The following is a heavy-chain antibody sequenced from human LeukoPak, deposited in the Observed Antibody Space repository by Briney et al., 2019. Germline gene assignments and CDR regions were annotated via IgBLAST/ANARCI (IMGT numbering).Heavy chain of an antibody. Sequence: GGSLRLSCAASGFTFSDYYMSWIRQAPGKGLEWVSYISSSGSTIYYADSVKGRFTISGDNAKNSLYLQMNSLRAEDTAVYYCARDREGDGYNFAAFDIWGQGTMVTVSS. J-gene: IGHJ3*02. CDR2: ISSSGSTI. V-gene: IGHV3-11*04. CDR3: ARDREGDGYNFAAFDI. D-gene: IGHD5-24*01. CDR1: GFTFSDYY.